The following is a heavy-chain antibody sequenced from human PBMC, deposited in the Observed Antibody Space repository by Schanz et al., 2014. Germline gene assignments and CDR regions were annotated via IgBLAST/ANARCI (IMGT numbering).Heavy chain of an antibody. V-gene: IGHV3-23*01. CDR1: GFTFSSYA. CDR2: LSEGGGGT. CDR3: AKSQGSSFDS. D-gene: IGHD6-13*01. Sequence: EVQLLESGGGLVQPGGSLRLSCAASGFTFSSYAMSWVRQAPGKGLEWVSALSEGGGGTHYADSVRGRFTISSDNSKSTLYLQMSSLRAEDTAVYYCAKSQGSSFDSWGQGTLXTVSS. J-gene: IGHJ4*02.